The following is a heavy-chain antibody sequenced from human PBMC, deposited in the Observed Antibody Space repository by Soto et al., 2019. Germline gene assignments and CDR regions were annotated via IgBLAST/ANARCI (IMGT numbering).Heavy chain of an antibody. J-gene: IGHJ4*02. V-gene: IGHV4-34*01. CDR2: INHSGST. CDR3: ARWHYDSSGYYYSSGIDY. D-gene: IGHD3-22*01. Sequence: SETLSLTXAVYGGSFSGYYWSWIRQPPGKGLEWIGEINHSGSTNYNPSLKSRVTISVDTSKNQFSLKLSSVTAADTAVYYCARWHYDSSGYYYSSGIDYWGQGTLVTVSS. CDR1: GGSFSGYY.